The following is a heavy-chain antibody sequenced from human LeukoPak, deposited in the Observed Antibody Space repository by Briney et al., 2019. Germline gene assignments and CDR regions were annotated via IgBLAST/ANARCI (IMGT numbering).Heavy chain of an antibody. CDR2: IKQDGSEK. J-gene: IGHJ5*02. Sequence: PGGSLRLSCAASGFTFSSYWMSWVRQAPGKGLEWVANIKQDGSEKYYVDSVKGRFTISRDNAKKSLYLQMNSLRVEDTAVYYCTRTLGAAGTRWFDPWGQGTLVTVSS. CDR1: GFTFSSYW. V-gene: IGHV3-7*01. CDR3: TRTLGAAGTRWFDP. D-gene: IGHD6-13*01.